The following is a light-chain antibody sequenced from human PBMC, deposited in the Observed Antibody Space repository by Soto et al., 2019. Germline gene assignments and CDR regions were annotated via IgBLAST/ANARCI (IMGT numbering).Light chain of an antibody. CDR1: QGIANY. J-gene: IGKJ1*01. Sequence: DIQMTQSPSPLSASVGDRVTITCRASQGIANYLVWYQQKPGKVPKLLIYGASTLRSGVPSRFSGSGSGTDFTLTISSLQPEDVATYYCQKYYIAPWTFGQGTKVEI. CDR3: QKYYIAPWT. V-gene: IGKV1-27*01. CDR2: GAS.